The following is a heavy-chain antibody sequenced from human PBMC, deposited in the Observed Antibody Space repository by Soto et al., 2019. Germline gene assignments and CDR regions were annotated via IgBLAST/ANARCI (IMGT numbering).Heavy chain of an antibody. J-gene: IGHJ6*03. Sequence: SGPTLVNPTQTLTLTCPFSGFSLSPSGVGVGWIRQPPGKALEWLALIYWDDDKRYSPSLKSRLTITKDTSKNQVVLTMTNMDPVDTATYYCSVGVITHYYSYIVVWGKGISGTVSS. CDR3: SVGVITHYYSYIVV. V-gene: IGHV2-5*02. CDR1: GFSLSPSGVG. D-gene: IGHD3-16*01. CDR2: IYWDDDK.